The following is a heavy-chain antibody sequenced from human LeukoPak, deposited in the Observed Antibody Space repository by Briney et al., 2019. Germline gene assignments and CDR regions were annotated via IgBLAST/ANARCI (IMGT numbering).Heavy chain of an antibody. J-gene: IGHJ4*02. CDR2: INPNSGGT. V-gene: IGHV1-2*02. D-gene: IGHD1-26*01. CDR3: ARTLGWEMPHFDY. CDR1: GYTFTDYY. Sequence: AAVKVSCKASGYTFTDYYMHWVRQAPGQGLGWMGWINPNSGGTNYAQKFQGRVTMTRDTSISTAYMGLSRLKSDDTAVYYCARTLGWEMPHFDYWGQGTLVTVSS.